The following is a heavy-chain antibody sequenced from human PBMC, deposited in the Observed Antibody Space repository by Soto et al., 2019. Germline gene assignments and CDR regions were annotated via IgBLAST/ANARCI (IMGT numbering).Heavy chain of an antibody. CDR2: ISSSSSYI. J-gene: IGHJ6*02. D-gene: IGHD2-2*01. CDR1: GFTFSSYS. V-gene: IGHV3-21*01. CDR3: ARGPGVVVPAAIRYYYGMDV. Sequence: EVQLVESGGGLVKPGGSLRLSCAASGFTFSSYSMNWVRQAPGKGLEWVSSISSSSSYIYYADSVKGRFTISRDNAKNALYLQMNSLRAEDTAVYYCARGPGVVVPAAIRYYYGMDVWGQGTTVTVSS.